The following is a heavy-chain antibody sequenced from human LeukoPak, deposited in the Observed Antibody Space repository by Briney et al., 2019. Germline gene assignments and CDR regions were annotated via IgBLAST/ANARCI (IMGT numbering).Heavy chain of an antibody. CDR2: IYYSGST. V-gene: IGHV4-39*01. CDR3: VRVTGSGCSSTSCYTDY. Sequence: SETLSLTCTVSGGSISSSSYYWGWIRQPPGKGLEWIGTIYYSGSTYYNPSLKSRVTISVDTSKNQFSLKLSSVTAADTAVYYCVRVTGSGCSSTSCYTDYWGQGTLVTVSS. D-gene: IGHD2-2*02. CDR1: GGSISSSSYY. J-gene: IGHJ4*02.